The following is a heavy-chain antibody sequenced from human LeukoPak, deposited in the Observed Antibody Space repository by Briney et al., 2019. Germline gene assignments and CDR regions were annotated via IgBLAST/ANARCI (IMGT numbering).Heavy chain of an antibody. CDR3: ASGNVGATFDY. D-gene: IGHD1-26*01. Sequence: GASVKVSCKASGGTFSSYAISWVRQAPGQGLEWMGGIIPIFGTANYAQKFQGRVTITADESTSTAYMELSSLRSEDTAVYYCASGNVGATFDYWGQGTLVTVSS. V-gene: IGHV1-69*13. CDR1: GGTFSSYA. J-gene: IGHJ4*02. CDR2: IIPIFGTA.